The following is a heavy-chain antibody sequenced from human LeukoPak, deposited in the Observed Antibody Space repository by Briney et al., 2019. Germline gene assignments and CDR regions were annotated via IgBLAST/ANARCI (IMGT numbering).Heavy chain of an antibody. CDR2: ICSGGST. V-gene: IGHV3-53*01. CDR1: GFTFSSND. Sequence: PGGSLRLSCAASGFTFSSNDMSWVRQAPGKGLECVSVICSGGSTDYSDAVKRRRTISRDNYKNTLYIQLHSLRAEDKAVYYCARVVDHDYGDYYLDYWGQGTLVTVS. CDR3: ARVVDHDYGDYYLDY. J-gene: IGHJ4*02. D-gene: IGHD4-17*01.